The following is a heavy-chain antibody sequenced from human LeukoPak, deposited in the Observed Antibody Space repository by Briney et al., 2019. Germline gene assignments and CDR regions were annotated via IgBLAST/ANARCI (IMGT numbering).Heavy chain of an antibody. CDR2: IWYDGSNE. CDR3: ARDRFPRDYYYYYGMDV. CDR1: GLTFSSYG. J-gene: IGHJ6*04. Sequence: GRALRLFCAASGLTFSSYGMHWGRQAPGKGLEGVAVIWYDGSNEYYADSVKGRFTISRDNSKDTLYLQMNSLRAEDTAVYYCARDRFPRDYYYYYGMDVWGKGTTVTVSS. D-gene: IGHD3-16*01. V-gene: IGHV3-33*01.